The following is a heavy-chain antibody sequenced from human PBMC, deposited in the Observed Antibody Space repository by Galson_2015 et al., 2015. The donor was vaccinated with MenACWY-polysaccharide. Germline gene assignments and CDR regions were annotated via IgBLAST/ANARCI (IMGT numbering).Heavy chain of an antibody. J-gene: IGHJ3*02. D-gene: IGHD2-15*01. CDR1: GFTFSNYA. CDR3: ARGMGYCGGGSCYSGAFEI. Sequence: SLRLSCAASGFTFSNYAMDWVRQAPGKGLEGVSSISSSTSHIYYADSVTGRFTISRDNAKNSLYLQMNSLRAEDTAVYYCARGMGYCGGGSCYSGAFEIWGQGALVIVSS. CDR2: ISSSTSHI. V-gene: IGHV3-21*01.